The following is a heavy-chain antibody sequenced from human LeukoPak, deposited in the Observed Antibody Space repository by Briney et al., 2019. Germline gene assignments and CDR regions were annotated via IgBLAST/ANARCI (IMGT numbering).Heavy chain of an antibody. CDR2: IYYSGST. CDR1: GGSISSSSYY. J-gene: IGHJ3*02. D-gene: IGHD3-22*01. V-gene: IGHV4-39*07. CDR3: AGRKYYYDSSGYYYGAFDI. Sequence: PSETLSLTCTVSGGSISSSSYYWGWIRQPPGKGLEWIGSIYYSGSTYYNPSLKSRVTISVDTSKNQFSLKLSSVTAADTAVYYCAGRKYYYDSSGYYYGAFDIWGQGTMVTVSS.